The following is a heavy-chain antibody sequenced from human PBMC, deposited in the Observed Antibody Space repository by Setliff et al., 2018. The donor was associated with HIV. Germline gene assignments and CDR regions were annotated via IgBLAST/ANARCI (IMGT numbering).Heavy chain of an antibody. CDR1: GDSISSYY. D-gene: IGHD5-18*01. V-gene: IGHV4-59*12. Sequence: SQTLSLTCTVSGDSISSYYWSWIRQPPGKGLEWIGYIYSSGSTNHNPSLKSRVTMSVDTSKNQFSLSLSSVTAADTAVYFCARDPGYTSGSTFHFDYWGQGTLVTVSS. CDR2: IYSSGST. CDR3: ARDPGYTSGSTFHFDY. J-gene: IGHJ4*02.